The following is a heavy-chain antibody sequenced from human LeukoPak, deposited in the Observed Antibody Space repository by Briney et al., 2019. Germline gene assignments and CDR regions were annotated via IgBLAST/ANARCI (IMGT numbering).Heavy chain of an antibody. V-gene: IGHV3-74*01. Sequence: GGSLRLSCAASGFTFRNASMSWVRQAPGKGLVWVSRINTDGSSTSYADSVKGRFTISRDNSKNTLYLQMNSLRAEDTAVYYCARGFGVTQAWGQGTLVTVSS. CDR2: INTDGSST. D-gene: IGHD3-3*01. CDR3: ARGFGVTQA. CDR1: GFTFRNAS. J-gene: IGHJ4*02.